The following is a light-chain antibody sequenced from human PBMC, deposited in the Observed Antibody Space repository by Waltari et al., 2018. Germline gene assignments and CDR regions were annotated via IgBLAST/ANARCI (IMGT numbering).Light chain of an antibody. CDR1: KIGSKN. V-gene: IGLV3-21*04. J-gene: IGLJ1*01. CDR3: SAWDDSLNAYV. Sequence: SYVLTQPPSVSVAPGKTATITCGGDKIGSKNVHCYQQRPGQAPVLVISYDTDRPSEIPERFSGSNSGNTATLAISGLQSDDEADYYCSAWDDSLNAYVFGTGTKVSVL. CDR2: YDT.